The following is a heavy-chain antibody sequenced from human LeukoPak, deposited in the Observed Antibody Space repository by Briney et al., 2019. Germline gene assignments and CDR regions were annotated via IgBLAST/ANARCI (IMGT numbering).Heavy chain of an antibody. CDR1: GGSINSYH. D-gene: IGHD3-10*01. V-gene: IGHV4-59*01. CDR2: IYYSGST. CDR3: ARYRGMGHYGSGSFDFDY. J-gene: IGHJ4*02. Sequence: SETLSLTCTVSGGSINSYHWSWIRQPPGKGLEWIGYIYYSGSTNYNPSLKSRVTISVDTSKNQFSLKLSSVTAADTAVYYRARYRGMGHYGSGSFDFDYWGQGTLVTVSS.